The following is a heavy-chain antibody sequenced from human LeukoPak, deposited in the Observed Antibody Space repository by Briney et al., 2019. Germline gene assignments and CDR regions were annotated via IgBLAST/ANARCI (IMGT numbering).Heavy chain of an antibody. V-gene: IGHV3-7*01. D-gene: IGHD5-24*01. CDR3: ASAEENYYYYYGMDV. CDR1: GFTFGSYW. J-gene: IGHJ6*02. Sequence: GGSLRLSCAASGFTFGSYWMNWARQAPGKGLEWVASINHNGNVNYYVDSVKGRFTISRDNAKNSLYLQMNSLRAEDTAVYYCASAEENYYYYYGMDVWGQGTTVTVSS. CDR2: INHNGNVN.